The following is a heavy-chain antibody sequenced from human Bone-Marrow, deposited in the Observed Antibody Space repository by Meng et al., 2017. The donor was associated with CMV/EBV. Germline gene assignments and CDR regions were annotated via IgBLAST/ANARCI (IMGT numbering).Heavy chain of an antibody. V-gene: IGHV3-30*02. D-gene: IGHD3-16*01. CDR3: AKDQLLFGGPNAYFDD. J-gene: IGHJ4*02. Sequence: GGSLRLSCAASGFTFDTYGMHWVRQAPGKGLEWVAFIRHDGSNKFYGDSMKGRFTISRDNSKNTLYLQMNSLRAEKTAIYYCAKDQLLFGGPNAYFDDWGQGTLVTVS. CDR1: GFTFDTYG. CDR2: IRHDGSNK.